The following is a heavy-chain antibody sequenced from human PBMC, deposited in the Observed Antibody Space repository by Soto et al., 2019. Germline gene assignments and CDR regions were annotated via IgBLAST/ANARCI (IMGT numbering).Heavy chain of an antibody. CDR2: ISYDGSNK. CDR1: GFTFSSYG. CDR3: AKDTRDYYYDSSGYFYGMDV. Sequence: PGGSLRLSCAASGFTFSSYGMHWVRQAPGKGLEWVAVISYDGSNKYYADSVKGRFTISRDNSKNTLYLQMNSLRAEDTAVYYCAKDTRDYYYDSSGYFYGMDVWGQGTTVTSP. V-gene: IGHV3-30*18. J-gene: IGHJ6*02. D-gene: IGHD3-22*01.